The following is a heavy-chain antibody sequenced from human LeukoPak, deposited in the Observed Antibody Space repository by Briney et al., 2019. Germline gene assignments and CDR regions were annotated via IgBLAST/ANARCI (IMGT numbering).Heavy chain of an antibody. CDR1: GGSISSDY. CDR2: IYYSGST. V-gene: IGHV4-59*12. CDR3: ARTSRWGSGWFLGVNAFDI. J-gene: IGHJ3*02. D-gene: IGHD6-19*01. Sequence: SETLSLTCTVSGGSISSDYWSWIRQPPGKGLEWIGYIYYSGSTNYNPSLKSRVTISVDTSKNQFSLKLTSVTAADTAVYYCARTSRWGSGWFLGVNAFDIWGQGTMVTVSS.